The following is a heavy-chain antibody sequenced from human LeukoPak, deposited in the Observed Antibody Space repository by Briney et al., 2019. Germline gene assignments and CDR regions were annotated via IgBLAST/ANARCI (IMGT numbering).Heavy chain of an antibody. D-gene: IGHD3-16*01. CDR3: ARAWVKGPFDY. Sequence: SETLSLTCTVSGGSISSGGYYWSWIRQHPGKGLEWIGYIYYSGSTYYNPSLKSRVTISVDTSKNQFSLKLSSLTAADTAVYYCARAWVKGPFDYWGQGTLVTVSS. CDR1: GGSISSGGYY. V-gene: IGHV4-31*03. J-gene: IGHJ4*02. CDR2: IYYSGST.